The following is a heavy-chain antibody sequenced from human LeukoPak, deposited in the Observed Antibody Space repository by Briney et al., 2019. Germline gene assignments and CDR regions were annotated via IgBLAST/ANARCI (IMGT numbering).Heavy chain of an antibody. Sequence: ASVKVSCKASGYTFTSYDINWVRQATGQGLEWMGWMNPNSGNTGYAQKFQGRVTMTRNTSISTAYMELSSLRSEDTAVYYCARTVVTDSYYYYYYMDVWSKGTTVTVSS. CDR3: ARTVVTDSYYYYYYMDV. CDR2: MNPNSGNT. CDR1: GYTFTSYD. J-gene: IGHJ6*03. V-gene: IGHV1-8*01. D-gene: IGHD4-23*01.